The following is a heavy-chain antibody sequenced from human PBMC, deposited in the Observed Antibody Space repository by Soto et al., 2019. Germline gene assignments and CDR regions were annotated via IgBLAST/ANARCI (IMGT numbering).Heavy chain of an antibody. V-gene: IGHV1-69*12. CDR3: ATGATVPTKLAY. CDR2: IIPVFGTV. Sequence: QVQLVQSGAEVKKPGSSVNVSCKASGGTFNTYAINWVRQAPGQGLEWMGGIIPVFGTVNHAQKFQGRVTITADESMTTAYMELSSLRFEDTAVYYCATGATVPTKLAYWGQGTLVTVSS. D-gene: IGHD4-17*01. CDR1: GGTFNTYA. J-gene: IGHJ4*02.